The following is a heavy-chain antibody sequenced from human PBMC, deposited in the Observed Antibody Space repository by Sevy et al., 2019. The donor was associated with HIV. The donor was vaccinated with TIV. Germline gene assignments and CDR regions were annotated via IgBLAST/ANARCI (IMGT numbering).Heavy chain of an antibody. CDR2: LSFGCGKI. CDR3: AREGWTRPHDY. Sequence: GGSLRLSCAASGFNFNIYSMSWVRQAPGKGLEWVSTLSFGCGKINYADSVKGRFIISRDESKNTLYLQMNSLRAEDTAVYFCAREGWTRPHDYWGQGTLVTGSS. CDR1: GFNFNIYS. D-gene: IGHD6-19*01. V-gene: IGHV3-23*01. J-gene: IGHJ4*02.